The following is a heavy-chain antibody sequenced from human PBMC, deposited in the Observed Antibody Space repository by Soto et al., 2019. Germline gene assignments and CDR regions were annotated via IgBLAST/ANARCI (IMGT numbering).Heavy chain of an antibody. CDR1: GFTFDDYA. J-gene: IGHJ6*02. CDR3: VKGIFGYSSTYYGLDV. Sequence: EVQLVESGGGLVQPGRSLRLSCAASGFTFDDYAMHWVREAPGKGLEWVSGISWNSGSIGYADSVKGRFTISRDNAKNSLYAQMNSLRAEDTAFYYWVKGIFGYSSTYYGLDVWGQGTPVTVSS. CDR2: ISWNSGSI. V-gene: IGHV3-9*01. D-gene: IGHD6-19*01.